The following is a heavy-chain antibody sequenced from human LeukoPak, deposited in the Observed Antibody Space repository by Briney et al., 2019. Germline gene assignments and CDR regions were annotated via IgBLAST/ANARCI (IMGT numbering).Heavy chain of an antibody. CDR3: ARRAAPGRYSSSPLGY. CDR2: IYPGDSDT. J-gene: IGHJ4*02. D-gene: IGHD6-13*01. CDR1: GYSFTSYW. Sequence: PGESLKISCKGSGYSFTSYWIGWVRQMPGKGLEWMGIIYPGDSDTRYSPSFQGQVTISADKSISTAYLQWSSLKASDTAMYYCARRAAPGRYSSSPLGYWGQGTLVTVSS. V-gene: IGHV5-51*01.